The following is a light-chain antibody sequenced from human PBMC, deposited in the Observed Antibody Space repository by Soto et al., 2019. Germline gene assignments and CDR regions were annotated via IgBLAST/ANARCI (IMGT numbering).Light chain of an antibody. CDR2: QVS. CDR1: SSDVGNYNY. CDR3: SSYTTSSTLYV. Sequence: QCALTQPASVSGSPGQSITISCTGTSSDVGNYNYVSWYQQHPGKAPQLMIFQVSNRASGVSNRFSGSKSGDTASLTISGLQAEDEADYYCSSYTTSSTLYVFGTGTKLTVL. V-gene: IGLV2-14*01. J-gene: IGLJ1*01.